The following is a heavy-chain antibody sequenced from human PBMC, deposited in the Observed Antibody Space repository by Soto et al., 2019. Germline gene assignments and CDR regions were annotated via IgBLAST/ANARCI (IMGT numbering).Heavy chain of an antibody. CDR1: GYSFTSYW. J-gene: IGHJ4*02. D-gene: IGHD3-16*01. Sequence: GESLKISCKGSGYSFTSYWIGWVRQMPGKGLERMGIIYPGDSDTRYSPSFQGQVTFSADKSTTSAYLQWSSLKAPDTAIYFCARRARGNWAFDYWGQGTLVTVSS. CDR2: IYPGDSDT. CDR3: ARRARGNWAFDY. V-gene: IGHV5-51*01.